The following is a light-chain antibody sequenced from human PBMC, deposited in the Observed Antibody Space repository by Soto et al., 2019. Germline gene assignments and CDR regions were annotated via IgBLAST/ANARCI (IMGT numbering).Light chain of an antibody. J-gene: IGLJ3*02. V-gene: IGLV2-23*02. CDR1: SSDVGSYNL. CDR2: KVS. Sequence: QSALTQPASVSGSPGQSITISCTGTSSDVGSYNLVSWYQQHPGKAPKLMIYKVSKRHSGVSNRFSGSKSGNTASLTISGLQAEDEADYYCCSYAGSSTFWVFGGGTKLTV. CDR3: CSYAGSSTFWV.